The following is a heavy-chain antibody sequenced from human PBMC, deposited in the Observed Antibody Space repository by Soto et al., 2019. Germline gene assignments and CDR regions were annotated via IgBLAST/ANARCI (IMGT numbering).Heavy chain of an antibody. V-gene: IGHV1-69*02. CDR1: GGTFSSYP. CDR2: IIPILGIA. J-gene: IGHJ4*02. CDR3: ARGRSSGWSDY. D-gene: IGHD6-19*01. Sequence: QVQLVQSGAEVKKPGSSVKVSCKASGGTFSSYPISWVRQAPGQGLEWMGRIIPILGIANYAQKFQGRVTITADKSTSTAYMELSSLRSEDTAVYYCARGRSSGWSDYWGQGTLVTVSS.